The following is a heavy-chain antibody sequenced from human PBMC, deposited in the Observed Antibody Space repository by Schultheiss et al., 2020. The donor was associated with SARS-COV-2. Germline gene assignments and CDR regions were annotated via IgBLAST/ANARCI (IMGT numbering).Heavy chain of an antibody. CDR3: ARVSVYYGSGSPLDY. CDR2: IYSGGST. V-gene: IGHV3-66*01. D-gene: IGHD3-10*01. CDR1: GFTFSSYG. Sequence: GGSLRLSCAASGFTFSSYGMHWVRQAPGKGLEWVAVIYSGGSTYYADSVKGRFTISRENTKNSLYLQMNSLRAGDTAVYYCARVSVYYGSGSPLDYWGQGTLVTVSS. J-gene: IGHJ4*02.